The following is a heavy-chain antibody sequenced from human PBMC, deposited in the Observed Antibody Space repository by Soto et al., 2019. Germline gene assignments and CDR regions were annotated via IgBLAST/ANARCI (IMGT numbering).Heavy chain of an antibody. D-gene: IGHD2-15*01. CDR2: IYYSGST. CDR3: ARHGSCSGGSCYLVGNWFDP. Sequence: QLQLQESGPGLVKPSETLSLTCTVSGGSISSSSYYWGWIRQPPGKGLEWIGSIYYSGSTYYNPSLKSRLTISVDTSKNQFSLKLSSVTDADTAVYYCARHGSCSGGSCYLVGNWFDPWGQGTLVTVSS. CDR1: GGSISSSSYY. J-gene: IGHJ5*02. V-gene: IGHV4-39*01.